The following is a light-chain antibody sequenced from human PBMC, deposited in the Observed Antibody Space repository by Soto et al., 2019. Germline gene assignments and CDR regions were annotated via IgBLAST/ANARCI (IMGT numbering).Light chain of an antibody. J-gene: IGLJ1*01. CDR2: EVS. CDR3: SSYTSSSTFYV. CDR1: SSDVGGYNY. V-gene: IGLV2-14*01. Sequence: QSALTQPASVSGSPGQSITISCTGTSSDVGGYNYVSWYQQHPGKAPKLMIYEVSNRPSGVSNRFSGSKSGNTASLTISELQAEDEADYYCSSYTSSSTFYVFGTGTKLTVL.